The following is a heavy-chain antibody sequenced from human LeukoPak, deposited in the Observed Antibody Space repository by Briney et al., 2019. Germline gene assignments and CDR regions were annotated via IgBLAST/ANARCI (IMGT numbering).Heavy chain of an antibody. Sequence: ASVTVSCKASGYTFTGYYMHWVRQAPGQGLEWMGWINPNSGGTNYAQKFQGRVTMTRDTSISTAYMELSRLRSDDTAVYYCARDVTTVTNFDYWGQGTLVTVSS. D-gene: IGHD4-17*01. V-gene: IGHV1-2*02. CDR3: ARDVTTVTNFDY. J-gene: IGHJ4*02. CDR1: GYTFTGYY. CDR2: INPNSGGT.